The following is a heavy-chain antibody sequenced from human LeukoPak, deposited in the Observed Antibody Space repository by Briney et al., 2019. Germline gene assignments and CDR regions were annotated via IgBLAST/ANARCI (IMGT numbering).Heavy chain of an antibody. D-gene: IGHD3-10*01. CDR1: GGSISSGDYY. Sequence: SQTLSLTCTVSGGSISSGDYYWRWIRQPPGKGLEWIGYIYYSGSTYYNPSLKSQLTISVDTSKNQFSLKLSSVTAADTAVYYCAREAAGSGSYYADPYYFDYWGQGTLVTVSS. CDR2: IYYSGST. V-gene: IGHV4-30-4*01. CDR3: AREAAGSGSYYADPYYFDY. J-gene: IGHJ4*02.